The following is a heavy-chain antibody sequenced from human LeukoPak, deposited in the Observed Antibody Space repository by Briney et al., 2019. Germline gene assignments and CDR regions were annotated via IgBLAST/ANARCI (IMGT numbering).Heavy chain of an antibody. D-gene: IGHD3-10*01. CDR1: GFTFSSYA. Sequence: PGGSLRLSCAASGFTFSSYAMHWVRQAPGKGLEWVAVISYDGSNKYYADSVKGRFTISRDNSKNTLYLQMNSLRGEDTALYYCAKGGRGFGELLLDYWGQGTLVTVSS. J-gene: IGHJ4*02. CDR2: ISYDGSNK. CDR3: AKGGRGFGELLLDY. V-gene: IGHV3-30-3*01.